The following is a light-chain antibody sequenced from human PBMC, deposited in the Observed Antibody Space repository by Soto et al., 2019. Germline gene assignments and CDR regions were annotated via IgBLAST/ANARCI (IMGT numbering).Light chain of an antibody. CDR3: AAWDDSLSGQV. J-gene: IGLJ3*02. V-gene: IGLV1-47*01. Sequence: QSVPTQPPSASGTPGQRVTISCSGSSSNIGSNYVYWYQQVPGTAPKLLIYRNNQRPSGVPDRFSGSKSGTSASLAISGLRSEDEADYYCAAWDDSLSGQVFGGGTKLTVL. CDR2: RNN. CDR1: SSNIGSNY.